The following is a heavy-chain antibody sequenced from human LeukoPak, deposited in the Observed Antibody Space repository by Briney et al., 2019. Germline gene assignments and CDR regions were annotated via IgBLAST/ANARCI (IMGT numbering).Heavy chain of an antibody. V-gene: IGHV1-46*01. J-gene: IGHJ6*02. D-gene: IGHD5-12*01. CDR3: ARAITPKGYYYGMDV. CDR2: INPSGGST. Sequence: ASVKVSCKASGYTFTSYYMHWVRQAPGQGLEWMGIINPSGGSTSYAQKFQGRVTMTRDTSTSTVYMELSSLRSEDTAAYYCARAITPKGYYYGMDVWGQGTTVTVSS. CDR1: GYTFTSYY.